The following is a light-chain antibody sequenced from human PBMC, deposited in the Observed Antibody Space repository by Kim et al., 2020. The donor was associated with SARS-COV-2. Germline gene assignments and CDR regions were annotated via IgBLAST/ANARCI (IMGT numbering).Light chain of an antibody. J-gene: IGKJ1*01. CDR2: DAS. CDR1: QSVSSY. Sequence: SLAPGERPTLSCRASQSVSSYVAWYQQKPGQAPRLLIYDASNRATGIPARFSGSGSGTDFTLTISSLEPEDFAVYYCQQRSNWPTFGQGTKVDIK. V-gene: IGKV3-11*01. CDR3: QQRSNWPT.